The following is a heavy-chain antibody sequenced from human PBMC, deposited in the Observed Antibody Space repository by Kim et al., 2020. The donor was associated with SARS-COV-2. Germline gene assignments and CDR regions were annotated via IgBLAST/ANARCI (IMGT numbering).Heavy chain of an antibody. Sequence: GGSLRLSCAASGFTVSSNYMSWVRQAPGKGLEWVSVIYSGGSTYYADSVKGRFTISRDNSKNTLYLQMNSLRAEDTAVYYCARATTYYYGSGSYSPFDYWGQGTLVTVSS. CDR2: IYSGGST. CDR3: ARATTYYYGSGSYSPFDY. CDR1: GFTVSSNY. J-gene: IGHJ4*02. V-gene: IGHV3-53*01. D-gene: IGHD3-10*01.